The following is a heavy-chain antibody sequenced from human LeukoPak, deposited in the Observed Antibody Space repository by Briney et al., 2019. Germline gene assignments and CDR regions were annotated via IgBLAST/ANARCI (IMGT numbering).Heavy chain of an antibody. D-gene: IGHD5-18*01. Sequence: ASVKVSCKASGGTFSSYAISWVRQAPGQGLEWMGGIIPIFGTPNYAQKFQDRVTISADESTSTAYMELSSLRSEDTAVYYCATRRGYSYGGYFDYWGQGSLVTVSS. CDR3: ATRRGYSYGGYFDY. CDR1: GGTFSSYA. V-gene: IGHV1-69*13. CDR2: IIPIFGTP. J-gene: IGHJ4*02.